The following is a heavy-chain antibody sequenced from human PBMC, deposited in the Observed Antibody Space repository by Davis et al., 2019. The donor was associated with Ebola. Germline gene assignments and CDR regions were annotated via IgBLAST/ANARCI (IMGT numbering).Heavy chain of an antibody. CDR3: ARRSIAASFDY. Sequence: GSLRLSCAVYGGSFSGYYWSWIRQPPGKGLEWIGEINHSGSTNYNPSLKSRVTISVDTSKNQFSLKLSSVTAADTAVYYCARRSIAASFDYWGQGTLVTVSS. V-gene: IGHV4-34*01. CDR2: INHSGST. CDR1: GGSFSGYY. J-gene: IGHJ4*02. D-gene: IGHD6-6*01.